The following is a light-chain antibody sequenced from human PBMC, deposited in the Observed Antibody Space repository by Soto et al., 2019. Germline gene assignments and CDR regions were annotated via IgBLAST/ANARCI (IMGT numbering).Light chain of an antibody. CDR1: QSISSW. Sequence: DIQMTQSPSTLSASVGDRVTITCRASQSISSWVAWYQQMPGKAPNLLIYKASTLQSGVPSRFSDSGSGTEFTLTISSLQPADSATYFCQQYNSYPYTFGQGTKLEIE. J-gene: IGKJ2*01. CDR2: KAS. V-gene: IGKV1-5*03. CDR3: QQYNSYPYT.